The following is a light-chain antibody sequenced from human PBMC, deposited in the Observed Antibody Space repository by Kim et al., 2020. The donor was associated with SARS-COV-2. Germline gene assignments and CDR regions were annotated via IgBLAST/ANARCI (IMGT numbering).Light chain of an antibody. CDR1: SSGVGAYNR. J-gene: IGLJ2*01. CDR3: NSYTTSNTVL. CDR2: EAS. Sequence: GQSVTISCTGTSSGVGAYNRVSWYQQSPGTAPKLMFYEASNRPSGVPDRFSGSKSGNTASLTISGLQAEDEGDYYCNSYTTSNTVLFGGGTQLTVL. V-gene: IGLV2-18*02.